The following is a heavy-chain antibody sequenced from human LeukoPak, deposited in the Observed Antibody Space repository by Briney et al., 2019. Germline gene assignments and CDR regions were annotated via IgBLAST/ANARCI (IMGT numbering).Heavy chain of an antibody. Sequence: PGGSLRLSCAASGFTFSSYSMNWVRQAPGKGLEWVSSISSSSSYIYYADSVKGRFTISRDNAKNSLYLQMNSLRAEDTAVYYCARKDLHDYGGMKHYFDYWGQGTLVTVSS. D-gene: IGHD4-23*01. CDR3: ARKDLHDYGGMKHYFDY. J-gene: IGHJ4*02. CDR2: ISSSSSYI. CDR1: GFTFSSYS. V-gene: IGHV3-21*01.